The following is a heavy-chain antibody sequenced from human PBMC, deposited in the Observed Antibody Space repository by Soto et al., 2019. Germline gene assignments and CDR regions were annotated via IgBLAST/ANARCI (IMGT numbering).Heavy chain of an antibody. CDR1: GGSFLGYY. CDR2: INHSGST. D-gene: IGHD2-21*02. CDR3: ASDVVVTDDAFDI. J-gene: IGHJ3*02. V-gene: IGHV4-34*01. Sequence: SETLSLTCAVYGGSFLGYYWSWIRQPPGKGLEWIGEINHSGSTNYNPSLKSRVTISVDTSKNQFSLKLSSVTAADTAVYYCASDVVVTDDAFDIWGQGTMVT.